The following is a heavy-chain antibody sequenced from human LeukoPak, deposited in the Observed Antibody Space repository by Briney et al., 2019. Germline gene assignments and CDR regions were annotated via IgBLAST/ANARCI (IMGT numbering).Heavy chain of an antibody. CDR1: GFTFSSYA. Sequence: GGSLRLSCAASGFTFSSYAMSWVRQAPGKGLEWVSAISGSGGSTYYADSVKGRFTISRDNSKNTLYLQMNSLRAEDTAVYYCAKGLPDYYGSGSYPNDYWGQGTLDTVSS. V-gene: IGHV3-23*01. CDR3: AKGLPDYYGSGSYPNDY. D-gene: IGHD3-10*01. CDR2: ISGSGGST. J-gene: IGHJ4*02.